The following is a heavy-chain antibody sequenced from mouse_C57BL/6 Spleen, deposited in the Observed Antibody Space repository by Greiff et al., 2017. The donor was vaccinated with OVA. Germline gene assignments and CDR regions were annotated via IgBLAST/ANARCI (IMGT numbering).Heavy chain of an antibody. CDR2: IDPSDSYT. V-gene: IGHV1-50*01. CDR3: ARWFISYGQFAY. Sequence: QVQLQQPGAELVKPGASVKLSCKASGYTFTSYWMQWVKQRPGQGLEWIGEIDPSDSYTNYNQKFKGKATLTVDTSSSTAYMQLSSLTSEDSAVYYCARWFISYGQFAYWGQGTLVTVSA. D-gene: IGHD1-1*01. J-gene: IGHJ3*01. CDR1: GYTFTSYW.